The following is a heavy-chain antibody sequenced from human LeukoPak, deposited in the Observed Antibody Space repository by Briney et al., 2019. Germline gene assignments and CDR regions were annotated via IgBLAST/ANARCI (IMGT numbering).Heavy chain of an antibody. CDR2: INPSGGST. D-gene: IGHD3-16*01. CDR3: ARDGSPDGQLIGTSDY. CDR1: GYTFTSYY. J-gene: IGHJ4*02. V-gene: IGHV1-46*01. Sequence: ASVKVSCKASGYTFTSYYMHWVRQAPGQGLEWMGIINPSGGSTSYAQKFQGRVTMTRDTSTSTVYMELSSLRSEDTAVYYCARDGSPDGQLIGTSDYWGQGTLVTVSS.